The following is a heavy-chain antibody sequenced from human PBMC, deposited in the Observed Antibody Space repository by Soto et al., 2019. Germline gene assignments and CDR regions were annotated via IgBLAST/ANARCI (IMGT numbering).Heavy chain of an antibody. Sequence: PSETLSLTCTVSGGSISSYYWSWIRQPPGKGLEWIGYIYYSGSTNYNPSLKSRVTISVDTSKNQFSLKLSSVTAADTAVYYCARDYRDTAMVTFPPYYYYYMDVWGKGTTVTVSS. CDR1: GGSISSYY. V-gene: IGHV4-59*01. CDR2: IYYSGST. CDR3: ARDYRDTAMVTFPPYYYYYMDV. D-gene: IGHD5-18*01. J-gene: IGHJ6*03.